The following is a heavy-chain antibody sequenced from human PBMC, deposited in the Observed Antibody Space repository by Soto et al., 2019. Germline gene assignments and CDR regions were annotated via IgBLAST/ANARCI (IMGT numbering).Heavy chain of an antibody. CDR1: GFTFSSYG. J-gene: IGHJ4*02. V-gene: IGHV3-33*01. CDR3: ARGPQGFGGVIANDY. Sequence: GGSLRLSCAASGFTFSSYGMHWVRQAPGKGLEWVAVIWYDGSNKYYADSVKGRFTISRDNSKNTLYLQMNSLRAEDTAVYYCARGPQGFGGVIANDYWGQGTLVTVSS. CDR2: IWYDGSNK. D-gene: IGHD3-16*02.